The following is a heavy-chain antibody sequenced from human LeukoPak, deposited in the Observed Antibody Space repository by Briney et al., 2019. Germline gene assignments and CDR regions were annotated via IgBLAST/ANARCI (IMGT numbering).Heavy chain of an antibody. CDR1: GGSISRSSYY. V-gene: IGHV4-39*01. D-gene: IGHD3-3*01. J-gene: IGHJ4*02. CDR3: ARPRGDLWSGYDY. Sequence: SETLSFTCSVSGGSISRSSYYWTWIRQSPGRGLEWIGNTYYSGSTLYNPSLKSRVTISVDTSKNQFSLRLTSVTAADTAVYYCARPRGDLWSGYDYWGQGVLVTVSP. CDR2: TYYSGST.